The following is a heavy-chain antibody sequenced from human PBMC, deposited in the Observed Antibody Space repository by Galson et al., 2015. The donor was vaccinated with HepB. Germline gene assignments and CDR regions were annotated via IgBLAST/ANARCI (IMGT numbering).Heavy chain of an antibody. D-gene: IGHD3-22*01. CDR2: INPNSGGT. CDR3: ARSRPYYYDSSGYYPDY. V-gene: IGHV1-2*02. Sequence: SVKVSCKASGYTFTGYYMHWVRQAPGQGLEWMGWINPNSGGTNYAQKFQGRVTMTRDTSISTAYMELSRLRSDDTAVYYCARSRPYYYDSSGYYPDYWGQGTLVTVSS. CDR1: GYTFTGYY. J-gene: IGHJ4*02.